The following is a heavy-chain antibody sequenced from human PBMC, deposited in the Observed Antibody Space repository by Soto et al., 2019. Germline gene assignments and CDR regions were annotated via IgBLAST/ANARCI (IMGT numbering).Heavy chain of an antibody. Sequence: SETLSLTCTVSGGSISSSIYYWGWIRQPPGKGLEWIGSIYYSGSTYYNPSLKSRVTISVDTSKNQFSLKLSSVTAADTAVYYCARHQNIVVVVAATLFDYWGQGTLVTVSS. V-gene: IGHV4-39*01. D-gene: IGHD2-15*01. J-gene: IGHJ4*02. CDR1: GGSISSSIYY. CDR3: ARHQNIVVVVAATLFDY. CDR2: IYYSGST.